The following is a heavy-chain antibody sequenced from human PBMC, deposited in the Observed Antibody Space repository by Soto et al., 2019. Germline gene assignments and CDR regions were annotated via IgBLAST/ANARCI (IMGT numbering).Heavy chain of an antibody. V-gene: IGHV4-59*01. J-gene: IGHJ2*01. CDR2: IYYSRST. CDR1: GGSISSYY. CDR3: ARYNWYFDL. Sequence: QVQLQESGPGLVKPSETLSLTCTVSGGSISSYYWSWIRQPPGKGLEWIGYIYYSRSTNYNPTLKGRVTISVDTSKNQFSLKLSSVTAADTAVYYCARYNWYFDLWGRGTLVTVSS.